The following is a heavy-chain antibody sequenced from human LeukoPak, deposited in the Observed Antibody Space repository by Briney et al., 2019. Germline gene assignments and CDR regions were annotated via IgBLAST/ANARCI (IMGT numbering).Heavy chain of an antibody. CDR3: ARSLIVASEDY. D-gene: IGHD3-22*01. CDR1: GFRFDSFY. J-gene: IGHJ4*02. CDR2: ISASGAVP. V-gene: IGHV3-11*04. Sequence: GGSLRLSCAASGFRFDSFYMGWIRQVPGKGLDYIALISASGAVPYYAESVKGRFTISRDNAKDSVSLQMNSLSADDTAVYYCARSLIVASEDYWGQGTLVTVSS.